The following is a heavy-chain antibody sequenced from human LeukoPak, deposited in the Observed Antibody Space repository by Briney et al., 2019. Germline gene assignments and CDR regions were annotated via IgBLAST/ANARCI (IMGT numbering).Heavy chain of an antibody. CDR3: AREGSLLWFGEFYYYYGMDV. J-gene: IGHJ6*02. CDR1: GYTFTSYG. Sequence: ASVKVSCKASGYTFTSYGISWVRQAPGQGLEWMGWISAYNGNTNYAQKFQGRVTMTRNTSISTAYMELSSPRSEDTAVYYCAREGSLLWFGEFYYYYGMDVWGQGTTVTVSS. V-gene: IGHV1-18*01. D-gene: IGHD3-10*01. CDR2: ISAYNGNT.